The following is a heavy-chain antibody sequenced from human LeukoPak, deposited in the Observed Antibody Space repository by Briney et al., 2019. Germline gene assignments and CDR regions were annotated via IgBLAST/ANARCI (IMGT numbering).Heavy chain of an antibody. D-gene: IGHD3-22*01. CDR2: ISSSGST. V-gene: IGHV4-59*10. J-gene: IGHJ3*02. CDR1: GGSFSDYY. Sequence: SETLSLTCAVYGGSFSDYYWSWIRQPAGKGLEWIGRISSSGSTNYNPSLKSRVTISVDTSKNQFSLKLSSVTAADTAVYFCARGPYSYDSSGASDIWGQGTMVTVSS. CDR3: ARGPYSYDSSGASDI.